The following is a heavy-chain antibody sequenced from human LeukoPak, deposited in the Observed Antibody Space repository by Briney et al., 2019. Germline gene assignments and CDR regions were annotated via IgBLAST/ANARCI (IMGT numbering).Heavy chain of an antibody. Sequence: GGSLRLSCAVSGFTFRSYWMCWVRQAPGKGLEWVANINQGGSVKYYMDSVKGRFTIPIDEAKNSLYVQMNSLRDEDTAVYYCARVEYSGWNLEYWGQGTLVTVSS. J-gene: IGHJ4*02. V-gene: IGHV3-7*01. CDR1: GFTFRSYW. CDR2: INQGGSVK. CDR3: ARVEYSGWNLEY. D-gene: IGHD5-12*01.